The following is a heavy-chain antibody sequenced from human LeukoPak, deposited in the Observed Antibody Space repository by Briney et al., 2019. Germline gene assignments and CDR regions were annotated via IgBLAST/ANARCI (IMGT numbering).Heavy chain of an antibody. CDR3: AGGLKYGFVDY. Sequence: ASVKVSCKASGGTFSSYTISWVRQAPGQGVEWMGRINPNSGGTNYAQTFQGRGTMTRDTSISTAYMELSRLRSDDTAVYYCAGGLKYGFVDYWGQGTLVTVSS. J-gene: IGHJ4*02. CDR1: GGTFSSYT. D-gene: IGHD4-11*01. V-gene: IGHV1-2*06. CDR2: INPNSGGT.